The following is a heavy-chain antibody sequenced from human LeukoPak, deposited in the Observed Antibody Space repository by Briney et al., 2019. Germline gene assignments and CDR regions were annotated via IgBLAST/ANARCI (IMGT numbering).Heavy chain of an antibody. Sequence: GSLRLSCAASGFTFSSFGMHWVRQAPGKGLEWVAVISYDGSNKYYADSVKGRFTISRDNSKSTLYLQMHSLKTEDTAVYYCAKDGTGDYDTTGYYLLGHFQCWGQGTLVTVSS. D-gene: IGHD3-22*01. V-gene: IGHV3-30*18. CDR1: GFTFSSFG. CDR2: ISYDGSNK. J-gene: IGHJ1*01. CDR3: AKDGTGDYDTTGYYLLGHFQC.